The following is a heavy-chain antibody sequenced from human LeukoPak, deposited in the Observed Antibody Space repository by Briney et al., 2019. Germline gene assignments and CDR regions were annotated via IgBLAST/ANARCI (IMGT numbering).Heavy chain of an antibody. J-gene: IGHJ1*01. CDR2: IIPIFGTA. D-gene: IGHD2-2*02. CDR1: GGTFSSYA. V-gene: IGHV1-69*13. Sequence: GASVKVSCKASGGTFSSYAISWVRQAPGQGLEWMGGIIPIFGTANYAQKFQGRVTITADESTSTAYMELSSLRSEDTAVYYCARALYCSSTSCYKYFQHWGQGTLVTVSS. CDR3: ARALYCSSTSCYKYFQH.